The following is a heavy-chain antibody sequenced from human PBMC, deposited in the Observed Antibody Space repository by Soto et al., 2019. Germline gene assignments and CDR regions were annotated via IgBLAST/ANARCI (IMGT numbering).Heavy chain of an antibody. CDR1: GGSITTFF. V-gene: IGHV4-59*01. CDR2: ISSSGST. D-gene: IGHD1-1*01. Sequence: QVQLQESGPGLVKPSETLSLTCTVSGGSITTFFWSWIRQPPGKGLDWIAYISSSGSTKYNPSLKSRVTISRDTAKNPLSLRTISVTAADTAVYYCARVAPREGEAKTVRAFDIWGQGTMVTVSS. CDR3: ARVAPREGEAKTVRAFDI. J-gene: IGHJ3*02.